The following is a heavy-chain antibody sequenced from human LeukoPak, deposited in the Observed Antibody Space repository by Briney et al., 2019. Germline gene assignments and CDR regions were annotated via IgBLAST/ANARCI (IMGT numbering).Heavy chain of an antibody. D-gene: IGHD3-10*01. CDR3: ARSWSGSGSYYNPSFDY. J-gene: IGHJ4*02. V-gene: IGHV4-59*08. CDR1: GVSVRGYY. CDR2: IFYSGNT. Sequence: PSETLSLTCIVSGVSVRGYYWNWIRQPPGKGLEWIGDIFYSGNTNYNPSLKRRVTISLDTSKNQFSLKLSSVTAADTAVYYCARSWSGSGSYYNPSFDYWGQGTLVAVSS.